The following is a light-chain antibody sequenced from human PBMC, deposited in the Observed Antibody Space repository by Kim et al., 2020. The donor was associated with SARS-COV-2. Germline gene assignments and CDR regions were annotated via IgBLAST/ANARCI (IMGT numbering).Light chain of an antibody. CDR1: DGDISLYDY. Sequence: QSALTQPRSVSGSPGQSVSLSCTGADGDISLYDYVSWYQQHPGKGPKLIIYDVTKRPSGVPDRFSGSKSANTAYLTISGLQAEDEATYYCCSYASKYDFVFGGGTKVTVL. CDR2: DVT. V-gene: IGLV2-11*01. J-gene: IGLJ2*01. CDR3: CSYASKYDFV.